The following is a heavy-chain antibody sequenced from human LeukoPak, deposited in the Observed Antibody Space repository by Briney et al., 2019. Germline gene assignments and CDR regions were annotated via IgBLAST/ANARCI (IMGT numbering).Heavy chain of an antibody. CDR3: TTDGYYDSSGPGAAFY. CDR2: IKIKTDGGTT. V-gene: IGHV3-15*01. J-gene: IGHJ4*02. Sequence: PGGSLRLSCAASGFTLSNAWMSWVRQAPGKGLEWVGRIKIKTDGGTTDYAAPVKGRFTISRDDSKNTLYLQMNSLKTEDTAVYYCTTDGYYDSSGPGAAFYWGQGTLVTVSS. CDR1: GFTLSNAW. D-gene: IGHD3-22*01.